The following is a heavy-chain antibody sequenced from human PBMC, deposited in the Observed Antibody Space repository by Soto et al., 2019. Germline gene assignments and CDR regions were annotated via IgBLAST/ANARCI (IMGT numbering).Heavy chain of an antibody. D-gene: IGHD3-3*01. CDR1: GGSISSGGYY. V-gene: IGHV4-31*03. CDR3: ARIVKGLWSGYSYYYYGMDV. J-gene: IGHJ6*02. CDR2: IYYSGST. Sequence: QVQLQESGPGLVKPSQTLSLTCTVSGGSISSGGYYWSWIRQHPGKGLEWIGYIYYSGSTYYNPSLKSRVTISVDTSKNQFSLKLSSVTAADTAVYYCARIVKGLWSGYSYYYYGMDVWGQGTTVTVSS.